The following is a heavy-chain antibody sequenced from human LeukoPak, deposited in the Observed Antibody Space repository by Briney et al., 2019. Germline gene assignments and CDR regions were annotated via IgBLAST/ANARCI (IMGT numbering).Heavy chain of an antibody. CDR2: IYYSGST. Sequence: PSETLSLTCTVSGGSISSYYWSWIRQPPGKGLEWIGYIYYSGSTNYNPSLKSRVTISVDTSKNQFSLKLSSVTAADTAVYYCARHRGGRGAFDIWGQGTMVTVSS. J-gene: IGHJ3*02. CDR1: GGSISSYY. V-gene: IGHV4-59*01. D-gene: IGHD2-15*01. CDR3: ARHRGGRGAFDI.